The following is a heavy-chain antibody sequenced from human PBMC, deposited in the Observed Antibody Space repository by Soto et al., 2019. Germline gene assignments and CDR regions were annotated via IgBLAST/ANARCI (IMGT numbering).Heavy chain of an antibody. CDR2: IYPGDSDT. V-gene: IGHV5-51*01. J-gene: IGHJ5*02. CDR3: ARRIAAADSYNWFDP. CDR1: GYSFTSYW. D-gene: IGHD6-13*01. Sequence: GESLKISCKGSGYSFTSYWIGWVRQMPGKGLEWMGIIYPGDSDTRYSPSFQGQVTISADKSISTAYLQWSSLKASDTAMYYCARRIAAADSYNWFDPWGQGTLVTVSS.